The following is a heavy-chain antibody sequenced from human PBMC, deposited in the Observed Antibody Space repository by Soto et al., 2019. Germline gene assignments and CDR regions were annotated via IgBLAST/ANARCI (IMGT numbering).Heavy chain of an antibody. CDR3: ASGRITVVGSRAYYSMDV. D-gene: IGHD6-19*01. CDR1: VDNPSISP. Sequence: SLNVSCKAYVDNPSISPSSWVRQDPGQGLEWVGGIIPVFGIVKYAQKFQGRVTITADESTNTAYMDLGSLRSEDSAVYYCASGRITVVGSRAYYSMDVWGQGTTVTVPS. J-gene: IGHJ6*02. V-gene: IGHV1-69*13. CDR2: IIPVFGIV.